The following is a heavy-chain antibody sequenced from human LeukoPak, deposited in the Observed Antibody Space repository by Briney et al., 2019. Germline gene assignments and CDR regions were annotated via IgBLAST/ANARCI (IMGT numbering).Heavy chain of an antibody. CDR3: AATGEDFWSGYYLDY. J-gene: IGHJ4*02. V-gene: IGHV1-2*02. D-gene: IGHD3-3*01. CDR2: INPNSGGT. CDR1: GYTFTGYY. Sequence: ASVEVSCKASGYTFTGYYMHWVRQAPGQGLEWMGWINPNSGGTNYAQKFQGRVTMTRDTSISTAYMELSRLRSDDTAVYYCAATGEDFWSGYYLDYWGQGTLVTVSS.